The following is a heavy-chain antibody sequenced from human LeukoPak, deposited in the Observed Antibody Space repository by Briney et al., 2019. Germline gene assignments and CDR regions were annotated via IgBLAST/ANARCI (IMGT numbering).Heavy chain of an antibody. CDR2: ISGSGGNT. D-gene: IGHD4-23*01. CDR1: GFTFSSHG. V-gene: IGHV3-21*01. J-gene: IGHJ4*02. CDR3: ARDGDYGGRGDY. Sequence: GGSLRLSCAAAGFTFSSHGMNWVRQATGKGLEWVAGISGSGGNTYYADSVKGRFTISRDNAKNSLYLQMNSLRAEDTAVYYCARDGDYGGRGDYWGQGTLVTVSS.